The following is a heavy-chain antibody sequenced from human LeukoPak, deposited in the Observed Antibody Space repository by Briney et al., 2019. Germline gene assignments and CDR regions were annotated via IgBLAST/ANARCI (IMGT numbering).Heavy chain of an antibody. D-gene: IGHD2-2*01. J-gene: IGHJ4*02. CDR1: GYTFTSYG. Sequence: GASVKVSCKASGYTFTSYGISRVRQAPGQGLEWMGWISAYNGNTNYAQKLQGRVTMTTDTSTSTAYMELRSLRPDDTAVYYCATQYCSSTSCYPYWVDYWGQGTLVTVSS. CDR3: ATQYCSSTSCYPYWVDY. CDR2: ISAYNGNT. V-gene: IGHV1-18*01.